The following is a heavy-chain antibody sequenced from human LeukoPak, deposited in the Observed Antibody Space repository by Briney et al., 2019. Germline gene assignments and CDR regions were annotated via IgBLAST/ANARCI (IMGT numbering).Heavy chain of an antibody. CDR1: GFTFSSYA. CDR3: AKLRYYYDSSGYSDY. CDR2: ISGSGGST. J-gene: IGHJ4*02. Sequence: GGSLRLSCAASGFTFSSYAMSWVRQAPGKGLEWVSAISGSGGSTYYADSVKGRFTISRDNSKNTLYPQMNSLRAEDTAVYYCAKLRYYYDSSGYSDYWGQGTLVTVSS. D-gene: IGHD3-22*01. V-gene: IGHV3-23*01.